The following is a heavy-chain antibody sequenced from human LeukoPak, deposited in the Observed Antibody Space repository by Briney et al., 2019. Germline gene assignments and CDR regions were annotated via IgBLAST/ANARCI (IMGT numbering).Heavy chain of an antibody. D-gene: IGHD4-17*01. J-gene: IGHJ4*02. V-gene: IGHV4-34*01. CDR3: ARGTMTTVTYYFDY. CDR1: GGSFSGYY. Sequence: PSETLSLTCAVYGGSFSGYYWSWIRQPPGKGLEWIAGINHSGSTNYNPSLKSRVTISVDTSKNQFSLKLSSVTAADTAVYYCARGTMTTVTYYFDYWGQGTLVTVSS. CDR2: INHSGST.